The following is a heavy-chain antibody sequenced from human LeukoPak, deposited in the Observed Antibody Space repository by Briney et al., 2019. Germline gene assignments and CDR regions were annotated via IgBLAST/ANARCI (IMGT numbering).Heavy chain of an antibody. J-gene: IGHJ4*02. D-gene: IGHD3/OR15-3a*01. CDR1: GFTFSSYR. CDR2: ISGSGGTT. CDR3: ARDSGFSGTQRGEY. V-gene: IGHV3-23*01. Sequence: PGGTLRLSCAASGFTFSSYRMRWVRQAPGKGLEWVSVISGSGGTTYYADSVKGRFTISRDNSKNTLYLQMNSLRAEDTALYYCARDSGFSGTQRGEYWGQGTLVTVSS.